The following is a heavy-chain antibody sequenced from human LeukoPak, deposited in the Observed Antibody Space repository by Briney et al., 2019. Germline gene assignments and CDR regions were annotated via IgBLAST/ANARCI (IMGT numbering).Heavy chain of an antibody. V-gene: IGHV3-48*01. CDR3: ARTSSRWSKATLDY. J-gene: IGHJ4*02. D-gene: IGHD6-13*01. Sequence: GGSLRLSCAASGFTFSSYSMNWVRQAPGKGLEWVSYISSSSSTIYYADSVKGRFTISRDSAKNSLYLQMNSLRAEDTAVYYCARTSSRWSKATLDYWGQGTLVTVSS. CDR1: GFTFSSYS. CDR2: ISSSSSTI.